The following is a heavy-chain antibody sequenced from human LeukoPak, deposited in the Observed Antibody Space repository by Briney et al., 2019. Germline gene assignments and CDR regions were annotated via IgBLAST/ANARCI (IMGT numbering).Heavy chain of an antibody. CDR2: ITPLFGTA. V-gene: IGHV1-69*01. D-gene: IGHD3-22*01. J-gene: IGHJ5*02. CDR3: ARDGKYYYDSSGFNWFDP. CDR1: GGTFSKYT. Sequence: GASVKVSCKASGGTFSKYTISWVRQRPGQGLEWMGGITPLFGTANYAQKFQGRVTITADESTSTAYMELSSLRSEDTAVYYCARDGKYYYDSSGFNWFDPWGQGTLVTVSS.